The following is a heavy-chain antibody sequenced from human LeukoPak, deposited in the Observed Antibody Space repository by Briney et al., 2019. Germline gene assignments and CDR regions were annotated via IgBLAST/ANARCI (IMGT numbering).Heavy chain of an antibody. CDR1: GFTFSSYA. V-gene: IGHV3-23*01. J-gene: IGHJ4*02. CDR2: ISGSGGSK. CDR3: AKVPTWMQGLYFDY. Sequence: PGGSLRLSCAASGFTFSSYAMSWVRQPPGKGLEWVSAISGSGGSKYYADSVKGRFTISRDNSKNTLYLQMNSLRAEDTAVYYCAKVPTWMQGLYFDYWGQGTLVTVSS. D-gene: IGHD5-12*01.